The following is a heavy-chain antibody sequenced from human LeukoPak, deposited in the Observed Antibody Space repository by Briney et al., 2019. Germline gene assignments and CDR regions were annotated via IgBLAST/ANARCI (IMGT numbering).Heavy chain of an antibody. J-gene: IGHJ4*02. CDR1: GGSISNSGYY. Sequence: PSQTLSLTCTVSGGSISNSGYYWNWIRQPAGKGLEWIGRIYTSGSTSYNPSLKSRLTISLDTSKNQFSLKLSSVTAADTAVYYCARATWPLTAVFDYWGQGILVTVSS. D-gene: IGHD5-24*01. CDR3: ARATWPLTAVFDY. CDR2: IYTSGST. V-gene: IGHV4-61*02.